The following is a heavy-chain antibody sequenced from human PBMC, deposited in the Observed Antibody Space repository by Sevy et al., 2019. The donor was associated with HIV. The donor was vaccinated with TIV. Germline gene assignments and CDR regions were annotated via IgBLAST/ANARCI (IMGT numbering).Heavy chain of an antibody. Sequence: GGSLRLSCAASGFTFDDYTMNWVRQAPGKGLEWVSGISWSSGNIAYADSVEGRCTISRDKAKNSLYLQMNSLRVEDTALYYCVKDRSGSYSFDYWGQGTLVTVSS. J-gene: IGHJ4*02. CDR2: ISWSSGNI. CDR1: GFTFDDYT. V-gene: IGHV3-9*01. CDR3: VKDRSGSYSFDY. D-gene: IGHD1-26*01.